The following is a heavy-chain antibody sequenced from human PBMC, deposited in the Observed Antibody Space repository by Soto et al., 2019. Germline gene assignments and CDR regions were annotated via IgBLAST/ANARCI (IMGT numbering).Heavy chain of an antibody. J-gene: IGHJ4*02. CDR1: GGSISRYY. CDR2: IYYSGST. D-gene: IGHD3-9*01. CDR3: ARRRDYDILTGYYDY. V-gene: IGHV4-59*01. Sequence: KASETLSLTWTVSGGSISRYYWSWIRQPPGKGLEWIGYIYYSGSTNYNPSLKSRVTISVDTSKNQFSLKLSSVTAADTAVYYCARRRDYDILTGYYDYWGQGTLVTVSS.